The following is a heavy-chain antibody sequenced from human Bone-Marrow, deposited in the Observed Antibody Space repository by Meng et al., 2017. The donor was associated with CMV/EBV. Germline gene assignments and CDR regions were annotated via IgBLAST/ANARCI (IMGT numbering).Heavy chain of an antibody. V-gene: IGHV3-21*01. CDR1: GFTFSSYS. D-gene: IGHD3-16*01. J-gene: IGHJ6*02. Sequence: GGSLRLSCAASGFTFSSYSMNWVRQAPGKGLEWVSSISSSSSYIYYADSVKGRFTISRDNAKNSLYLQMNSLRAEDTAVYYCARDLSVLGPRYYYGMDVWGQGTTVTVYS. CDR2: ISSSSSYI. CDR3: ARDLSVLGPRYYYGMDV.